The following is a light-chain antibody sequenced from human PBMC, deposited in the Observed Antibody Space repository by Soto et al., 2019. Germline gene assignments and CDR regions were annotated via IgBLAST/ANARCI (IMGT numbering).Light chain of an antibody. Sequence: DIQMTQSPPTLSASVGDRVTITCRASQSISGWLAWYQQKPGKAPKLLIYDASNLEGGVPSRFSGTGSGTEFTLAISSLQPEDFATYYCQQDNTYSQTFGQGTKVEI. V-gene: IGKV1-5*01. J-gene: IGKJ1*01. CDR2: DAS. CDR3: QQDNTYSQT. CDR1: QSISGW.